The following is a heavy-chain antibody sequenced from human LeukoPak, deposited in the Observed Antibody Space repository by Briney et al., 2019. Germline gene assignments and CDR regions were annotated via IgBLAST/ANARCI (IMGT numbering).Heavy chain of an antibody. D-gene: IGHD3-10*01. J-gene: IGHJ4*02. CDR1: GYMFAAYY. V-gene: IGHV1-2*02. CDR2: INPNSGGT. CDR3: ARLNSGNLRGILH. Sequence: ASVKVSCKASGYMFAAYYINWVRQSPGLGLEWLGWINPNSGGTNYAQRFQGRVTMTSDTSTSTAYLELNGLRSDDTAVYFCARLNSGNLRGILHWGQGSLVTVSS.